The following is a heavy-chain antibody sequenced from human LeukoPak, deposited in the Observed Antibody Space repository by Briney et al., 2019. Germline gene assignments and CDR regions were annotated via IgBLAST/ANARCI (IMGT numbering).Heavy chain of an antibody. Sequence: KPSETLSLTCTVSGGSISSGSYYWSWIRQPAGKGLEWIGRIYTSGSTNYNPSLKSRVTISVDTSKNQFSLKLSSVTAADTAVYYCARRGVVPAAMGWFDPWGQGTLVTVSS. CDR1: GGSISSGSYY. D-gene: IGHD2-2*01. V-gene: IGHV4-61*02. CDR3: ARRGVVPAAMGWFDP. CDR2: IYTSGST. J-gene: IGHJ5*02.